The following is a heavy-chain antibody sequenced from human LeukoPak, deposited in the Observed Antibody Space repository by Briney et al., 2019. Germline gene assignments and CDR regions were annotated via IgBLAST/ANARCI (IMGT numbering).Heavy chain of an antibody. CDR1: GFIFTNYF. CDR3: ATDRGWRTSGYYLYYFEY. CDR2: IKHDGSEK. Sequence: GGSLRLSRAASGFIFTNYFMSWVRQAPGKGLEWVASIKHDGSEKYYVDSVRGRFTISRDNTMNSLYLQMSSLRAEDTAVYYCATDRGWRTSGYYLYYFEYWGQGTLVTFSS. J-gene: IGHJ4*02. V-gene: IGHV3-7*01. D-gene: IGHD3-3*01.